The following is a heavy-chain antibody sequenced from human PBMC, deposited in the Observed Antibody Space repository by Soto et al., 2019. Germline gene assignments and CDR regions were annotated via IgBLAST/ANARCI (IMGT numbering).Heavy chain of an antibody. J-gene: IGHJ6*02. Sequence: PGGSLRLSCAASGFTFSSYWMSWVRQAPGKGLEWVANMKQDGSEKYYVDSVKGRFTISRDNAKNSLYLQMNSLRAEDTAVYYCARDRIVVVPAAILSAYYYYGMDVWGQGTTVTVSS. D-gene: IGHD2-2*02. CDR3: ARDRIVVVPAAILSAYYYYGMDV. CDR1: GFTFSSYW. CDR2: MKQDGSEK. V-gene: IGHV3-7*01.